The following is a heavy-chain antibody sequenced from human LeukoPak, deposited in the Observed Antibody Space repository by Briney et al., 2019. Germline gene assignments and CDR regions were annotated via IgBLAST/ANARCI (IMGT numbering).Heavy chain of an antibody. CDR1: GGSFSGYL. D-gene: IGHD4-17*01. Sequence: SETLSLTRDVPGGSFSGYLWSWIRQPPGKGLEWIGEINHSGSTNYNPSLKSRVTISVDTSKNQFSLKLSSVTAADTAVYYCARVDDYDNTFDYWGQGTLVTVSS. CDR2: INHSGST. V-gene: IGHV4-34*01. J-gene: IGHJ4*02. CDR3: ARVDDYDNTFDY.